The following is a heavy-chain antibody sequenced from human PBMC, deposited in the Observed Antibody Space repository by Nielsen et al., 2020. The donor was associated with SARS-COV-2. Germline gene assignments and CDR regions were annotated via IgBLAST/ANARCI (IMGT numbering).Heavy chain of an antibody. D-gene: IGHD1-26*01. Sequence: GESLKISCKGSGYSFTSNWITRVRQVPGKGLEWVGRIDPSDSYTNYSPSFQGHVTISVDRAISTAFLQWSSLRASDSAMYYCARPASGTYQNPDSWGQGTLVTVTS. CDR2: IDPSDSYT. J-gene: IGHJ4*02. CDR3: ARPASGTYQNPDS. V-gene: IGHV5-10-1*01. CDR1: GYSFTSNW.